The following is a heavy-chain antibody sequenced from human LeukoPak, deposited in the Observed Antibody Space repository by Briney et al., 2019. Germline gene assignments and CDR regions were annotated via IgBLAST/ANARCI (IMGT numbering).Heavy chain of an antibody. CDR1: GYTLTELS. D-gene: IGHD3-10*01. Sequence: ASVKVSCKVSGYTLTELSMHWVRQAPGKGLEWMGGFDPEDGETIYAQKFQGRVTMTEDTSTDTAYMELSSLRSEDTAVYYCATDSIGSGSLTFDYWGQGTLVTVSS. V-gene: IGHV1-24*01. CDR2: FDPEDGET. J-gene: IGHJ4*02. CDR3: ATDSIGSGSLTFDY.